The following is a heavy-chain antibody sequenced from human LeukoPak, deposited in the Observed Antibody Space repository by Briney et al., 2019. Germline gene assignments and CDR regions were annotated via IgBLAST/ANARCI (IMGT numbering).Heavy chain of an antibody. Sequence: GRSLRLSCAASGFTFSSYWMHWVRQAPGKGLVWVSRINSDGSSTSYADSVKGRFTISRDNAKNTLYLQMNRLRAENTAVYYCARKTGAAAATGGYYFDYWGQGTLATVSS. CDR2: INSDGSST. V-gene: IGHV3-74*01. J-gene: IGHJ4*02. D-gene: IGHD6-13*01. CDR1: GFTFSSYW. CDR3: ARKTGAAAATGGYYFDY.